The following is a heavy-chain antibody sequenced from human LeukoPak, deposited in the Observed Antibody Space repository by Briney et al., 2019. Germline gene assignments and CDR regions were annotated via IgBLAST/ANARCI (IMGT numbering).Heavy chain of an antibody. CDR2: ISSSGSTI. J-gene: IGHJ4*02. Sequence: PGGSLTLSCAASGFTFSSYEMNWVRQAPGKGLEWVSYISSSGSTIYYADSVKGRFTISRDNAKNSLYLQMNSVRAEDTAVYYCARVGYPLDYWGQGTLVTVSS. CDR1: GFTFSSYE. V-gene: IGHV3-48*03. CDR3: ARVGYPLDY. D-gene: IGHD5-18*01.